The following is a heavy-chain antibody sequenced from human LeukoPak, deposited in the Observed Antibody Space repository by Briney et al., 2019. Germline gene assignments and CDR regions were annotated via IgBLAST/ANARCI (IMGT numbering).Heavy chain of an antibody. V-gene: IGHV4-4*07. CDR3: ARGGSTNGNNWLDP. CDR1: GGSIRSSW. CDR2: VYTSGTT. J-gene: IGHJ5*02. Sequence: PSETLSLTCTVSGGSIRSSWWNWIRQPAGKGLEWIGRVYTSGTTNYNPSLKSRVTVSIDTSRSQFSLKLTSVTAADTAVYYCARGGSTNGNNWLDPWGQGTLVTVSS. D-gene: IGHD2-8*01.